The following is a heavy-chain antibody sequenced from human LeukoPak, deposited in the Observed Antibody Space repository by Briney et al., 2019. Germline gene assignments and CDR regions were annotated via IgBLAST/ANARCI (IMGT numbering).Heavy chain of an antibody. Sequence: GGSLRLSCAASGFTFSSYGMHWARQAPGKGLEWVAVISYDGSNKYYADSVKGRFTISRDNSKNTLYLQMNSLRAEDTAVYYCAKESSSSGINNWGQGTLVTVSS. D-gene: IGHD6-13*01. CDR1: GFTFSSYG. CDR3: AKESSSSGINN. J-gene: IGHJ4*02. V-gene: IGHV3-30*18. CDR2: ISYDGSNK.